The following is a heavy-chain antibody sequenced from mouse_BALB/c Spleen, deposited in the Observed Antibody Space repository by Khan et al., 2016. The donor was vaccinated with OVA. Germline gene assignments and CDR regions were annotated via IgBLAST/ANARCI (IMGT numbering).Heavy chain of an antibody. CDR2: ISYSGAT. V-gene: IGHV3-2*02. J-gene: IGHJ4*01. Sequence: EVKLLESGPGLVKPSQSLSLTCTVTGYSITSNYAWSWIRQFPGNKLEWMCYISYSGATNYNPSLKSRISATRDTSDNPFFLQLNAGTTEDTATYYCARQNYYGYALDYWGQGTSVTVSS. D-gene: IGHD1-1*01. CDR3: ARQNYYGYALDY. CDR1: GYSITSNYA.